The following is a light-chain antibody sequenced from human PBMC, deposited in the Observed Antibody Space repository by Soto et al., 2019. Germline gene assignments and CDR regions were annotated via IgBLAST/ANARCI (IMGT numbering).Light chain of an antibody. Sequence: NVLTQSPGTMSLSPGDRATVSCRASHSMSNSNLAWYQHKPGQAPRLLIYGASNRATGIPDRFSGSGSGTDFTLTISRLEPEDFAVYYCQQYGSSGTFGQGTKV. CDR3: QQYGSSGT. CDR1: HSMSNSN. CDR2: GAS. V-gene: IGKV3-20*01. J-gene: IGKJ1*01.